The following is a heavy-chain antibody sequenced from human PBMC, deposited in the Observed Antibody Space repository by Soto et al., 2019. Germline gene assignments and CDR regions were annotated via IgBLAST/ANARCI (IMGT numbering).Heavy chain of an antibody. D-gene: IGHD6-19*01. V-gene: IGHV4-30-4*01. J-gene: IGHJ4*02. Sequence: PSETLSLTCTVSGASISSGDYYWNWIRQSPGKGLEWIGFLHYSGSTFYNPSLKSRISISLDTSSNQSSLKLTSLSAADTAVYFCASSMAVAAAFDYWGQGTLVTVSS. CDR2: LHYSGST. CDR3: ASSMAVAAAFDY. CDR1: GASISSGDYY.